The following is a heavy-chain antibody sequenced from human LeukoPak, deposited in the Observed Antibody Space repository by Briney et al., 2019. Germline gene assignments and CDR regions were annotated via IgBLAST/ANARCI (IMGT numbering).Heavy chain of an antibody. CDR2: INPNSGGA. CDR3: ARPEVQWLGQYEYFQH. Sequence: ASVKVSCKASGYTFTGYYMHWVRQAPGQGLEWMGRINPNSGGANYAQKFQGRVTMTRDTSISTAYMELSRLRSDDTAVYYCARPEVQWLGQYEYFQHWGQGTLVTVSS. CDR1: GYTFTGYY. D-gene: IGHD6-19*01. V-gene: IGHV1-2*06. J-gene: IGHJ1*01.